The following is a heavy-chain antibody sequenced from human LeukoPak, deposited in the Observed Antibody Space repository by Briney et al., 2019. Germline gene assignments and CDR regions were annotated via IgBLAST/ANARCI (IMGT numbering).Heavy chain of an antibody. CDR2: IRYDGSNK. J-gene: IGHJ2*01. CDR3: AKKRVITTPDAIDWYFDL. CDR1: GFTFSSYG. V-gene: IGHV3-30*02. Sequence: GGSLRLSCAASGFTFSSYGMHWVRQAPGKGLEWVAFIRYDGSNKYYADSVKGRFTISRDNSKNTLYLQMNSLRAEDTAVYYCAKKRVITTPDAIDWYFDLWGRGTLVTVSS. D-gene: IGHD3-10*01.